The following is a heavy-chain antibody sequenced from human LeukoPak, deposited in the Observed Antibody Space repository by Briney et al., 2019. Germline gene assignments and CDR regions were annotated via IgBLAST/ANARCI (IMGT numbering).Heavy chain of an antibody. V-gene: IGHV3-74*01. D-gene: IGHD2-15*01. J-gene: IGHJ4*02. CDR2: ISTDGSST. Sequence: HPGGSLRLSCAASGFTFSSYWMHWVRQAPGKGLVWLSRISTDGSSTSYADSVKGRITISRDNAKNTVYLQMGSLRAEDTALYYCVRSLYRSRTDDWGQGTLVTVSS. CDR1: GFTFSSYW. CDR3: VRSLYRSRTDD.